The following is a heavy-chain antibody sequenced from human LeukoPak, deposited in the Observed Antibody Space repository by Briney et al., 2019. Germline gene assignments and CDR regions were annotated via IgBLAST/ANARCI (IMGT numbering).Heavy chain of an antibody. Sequence: PSETLSLTCTVSGGSVSSSDYYWAWIRQPPGKGLEWIGGIYNRVNTYYNPSLKSRVTISVDTSKNQFSLKLNFVTAADTAVYSCASYSNTPGLFFDYWGQGTLVTVSS. V-gene: IGHV4-39*01. D-gene: IGHD4-11*01. CDR1: GGSVSSSDYY. CDR2: IYNRVNT. CDR3: ASYSNTPGLFFDY. J-gene: IGHJ4*02.